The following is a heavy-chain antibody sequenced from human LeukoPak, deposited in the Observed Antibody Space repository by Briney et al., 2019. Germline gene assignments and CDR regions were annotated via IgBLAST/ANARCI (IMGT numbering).Heavy chain of an antibody. V-gene: IGHV3-23*01. CDR1: GFTFSSYA. CDR2: ISGSGGST. J-gene: IGHJ4*02. D-gene: IGHD6-13*01. Sequence: PGGSLRLSCAASGFTFSSYAMSWVRQAPGKGLEWVSAISGSGGSTYYADSVRGRFTISRDNSWNTLYLQMNSLRAEDTAVYYCAKDTRYSSSCVDYWGQGTLVTVSS. CDR3: AKDTRYSSSCVDY.